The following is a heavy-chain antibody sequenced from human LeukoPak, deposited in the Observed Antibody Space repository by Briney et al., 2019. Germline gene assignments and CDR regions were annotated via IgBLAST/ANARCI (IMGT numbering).Heavy chain of an antibody. CDR1: GFTFSGSA. CDR2: IRSKANSYAT. V-gene: IGHV3-73*01. J-gene: IGHJ5*02. Sequence: PGGSLRLSCAASGFTFSGSAMHWVRQASGKGLEWVGRIRSKANSYATAYAASVKGRFTISRDDSKNTAYLQMNSLKTEDTAVYYCIHAPYYYSSFDPWGQGTLVTVSS. CDR3: IHAPYYYSSFDP. D-gene: IGHD3-10*01.